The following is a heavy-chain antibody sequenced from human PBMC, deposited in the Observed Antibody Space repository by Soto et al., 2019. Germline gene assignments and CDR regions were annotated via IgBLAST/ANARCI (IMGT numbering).Heavy chain of an antibody. CDR2: ISAYNGNT. CDR1: GYTFTSYG. D-gene: IGHD4-17*01. V-gene: IGHV1-18*01. CDR3: ARGRTPTVTTSGRAFDI. J-gene: IGHJ3*02. Sequence: GASVKVSCKASGYTFTSYGISWVRQAPGQGLEWMGWISAYNGNTNYAQKLQGRVTMTTDTSTSTAYMELRSLRSDDTAVYYCARGRTPTVTTSGRAFDIWGQGTMVTVSS.